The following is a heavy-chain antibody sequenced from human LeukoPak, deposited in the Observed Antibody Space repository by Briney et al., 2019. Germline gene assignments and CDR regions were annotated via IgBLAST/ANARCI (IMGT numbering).Heavy chain of an antibody. Sequence: GAFLRLSCAASGFTFSSYAMSWVRQAPGKGLEWVSAISGSGGSTYYADSVKGRFTISRDNSKNTLYLQMNSLRAEDTAVYYCANTPSTLWFGELLAYFDYWGQGTLVTVSS. CDR3: ANTPSTLWFGELLAYFDY. CDR2: ISGSGGST. J-gene: IGHJ4*02. CDR1: GFTFSSYA. D-gene: IGHD3-10*01. V-gene: IGHV3-23*01.